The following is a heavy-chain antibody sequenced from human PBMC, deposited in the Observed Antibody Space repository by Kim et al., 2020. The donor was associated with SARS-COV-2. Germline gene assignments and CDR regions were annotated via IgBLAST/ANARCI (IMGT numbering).Heavy chain of an antibody. Sequence: GGSLRLSCAASGFTFSSYSMNWVRQAPGKGLEWVSYISSSSSTIYYADSVKGRFTISRDNAKNSLYLQMNSLRAEDTAVYYCARDVPTGPPPAGIEWGQGTLVTVSS. J-gene: IGHJ4*02. CDR2: ISSSSSTI. D-gene: IGHD3-10*02. V-gene: IGHV3-48*04. CDR3: ARDVPTGPPPAGIE. CDR1: GFTFSSYS.